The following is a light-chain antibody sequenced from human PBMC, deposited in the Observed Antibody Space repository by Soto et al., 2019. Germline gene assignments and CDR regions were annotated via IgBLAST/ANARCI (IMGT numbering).Light chain of an antibody. CDR3: VLYMGSGITV. CDR1: SGSVSPRYY. V-gene: IGLV8-61*01. CDR2: STN. Sequence: QTVVTQEPSFSVSPGGTGTLTCGLSSGSVSPRYYPSWYQQTPGQAPRTLIYSTNTRSSGVADRFSGSILGNKAALTITGAQADDESNYYCVLYMGSGITVFGGGTKLTVL. J-gene: IGLJ2*01.